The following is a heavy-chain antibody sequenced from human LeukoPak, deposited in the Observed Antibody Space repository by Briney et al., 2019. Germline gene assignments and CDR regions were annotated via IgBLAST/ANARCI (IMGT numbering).Heavy chain of an antibody. D-gene: IGHD6-19*01. V-gene: IGHV4-34*01. CDR2: INHSGST. CDR3: ARVIAVAGTHH. Sequence: SETLSLTCAVYGGSFSGYYWSLIRQPPGKGLEWIGEINHSGSTNYNPSLKSRVTISVDTSKNQFSLKLSSVTAADTAVYYCARVIAVAGTHHWGQGTLVTVSS. J-gene: IGHJ5*02. CDR1: GGSFSGYY.